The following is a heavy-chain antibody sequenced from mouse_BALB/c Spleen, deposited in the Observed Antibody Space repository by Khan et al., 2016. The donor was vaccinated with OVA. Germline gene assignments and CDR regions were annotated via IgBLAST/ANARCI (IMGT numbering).Heavy chain of an antibody. CDR1: GYTFTSYW. CDR3: AGIKKIVATYFDY. Sequence: QVQLQQSGAELVKAGASVKMSCKASGYTFTSYWMHWVKQRLGQGLEWFAETNPTNGRTYYNEKFKSKATLTVDKSTSTAYMRLSGPTVEDSAVYYCAGIKKIVATYFDYWGQGTTLTGSS. CDR2: TNPTNGRT. V-gene: IGHV1S81*02. J-gene: IGHJ2*01. D-gene: IGHD1-1*01.